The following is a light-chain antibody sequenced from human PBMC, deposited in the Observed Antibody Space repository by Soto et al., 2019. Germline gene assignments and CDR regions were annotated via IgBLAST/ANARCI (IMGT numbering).Light chain of an antibody. J-gene: IGKJ1*01. CDR2: KAS. V-gene: IGKV1-5*03. CDR3: QQYNSYSEA. Sequence: DIQLTQSPSTLSASVGDRVTLTCRASQSVLNWLAWYQQKPGKAPKLLIYKASSLQSGVPSRFSGSGSGTEFTLTISSLQPDDFATYYCQQYNSYSEAFGQGTKVELK. CDR1: QSVLNW.